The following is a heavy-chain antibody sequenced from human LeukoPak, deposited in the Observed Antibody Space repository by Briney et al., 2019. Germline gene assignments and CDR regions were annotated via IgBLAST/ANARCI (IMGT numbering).Heavy chain of an antibody. CDR1: GGSISSSTYY. J-gene: IGHJ4*02. V-gene: IGHV4-39*07. Sequence: SSETLSLTCTVSGGSISSSTYYWDWIRQPPGKGLEWIGEINHSGSTNYNPSLKSRVTISVDTSKNQFSLKLSSVTAADTAVYYCARCLQIAARFDYWGQGTLVTVSS. CDR2: INHSGST. CDR3: ARCLQIAARFDY. D-gene: IGHD6-6*01.